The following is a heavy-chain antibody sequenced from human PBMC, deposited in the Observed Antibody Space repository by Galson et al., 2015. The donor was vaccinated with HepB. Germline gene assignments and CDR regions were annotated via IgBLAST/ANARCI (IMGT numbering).Heavy chain of an antibody. Sequence: SVKVSCKASGGTFSNYAISWVRQAPGQGLEWMGGIIPIFGTANYAQKFQGRVTITADKSTNTAYMELSSLRSEDTAVYFCARGIMNSSGYHYAYYGMDVWGQGTTVTVSS. J-gene: IGHJ6*02. CDR3: ARGIMNSSGYHYAYYGMDV. CDR1: GGTFSNYA. V-gene: IGHV1-69*06. D-gene: IGHD3-22*01. CDR2: IIPIFGTA.